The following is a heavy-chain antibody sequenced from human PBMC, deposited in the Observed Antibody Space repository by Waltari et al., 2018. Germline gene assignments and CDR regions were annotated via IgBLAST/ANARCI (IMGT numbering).Heavy chain of an antibody. Sequence: EVQRVESGGGLIQPGGSLRLSCAASGLTISDNYMSWVRQAPGKGLEWVSVLYSAGHTYYADSVKGRFTISRDSSKNTLYLQMNSLRTEDTAVYYCARDLVHYFDYWGQGTLVTVSS. CDR3: ARDLVHYFDY. D-gene: IGHD3-16*01. CDR2: LYSAGHT. J-gene: IGHJ4*02. CDR1: GLTISDNY. V-gene: IGHV3-53*01.